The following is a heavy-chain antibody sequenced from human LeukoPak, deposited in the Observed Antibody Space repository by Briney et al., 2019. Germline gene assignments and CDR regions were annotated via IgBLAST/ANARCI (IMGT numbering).Heavy chain of an antibody. CDR1: GVTFCSYY. CDR3: AKVPWPYERSGYFDY. J-gene: IGHJ4*02. CDR2: IADDGSNK. V-gene: IGHV3-30*18. D-gene: IGHD3-22*01. Sequence: GGSSRLFCSASGVTFCSYYVHWGGRAPGEGPVGGAMIADDGSNKYYSDPLQDLFTISRHHSKNALYLQMHTLRAQDTAVYYCAKVPWPYERSGYFDYWPQGTLLRVSS.